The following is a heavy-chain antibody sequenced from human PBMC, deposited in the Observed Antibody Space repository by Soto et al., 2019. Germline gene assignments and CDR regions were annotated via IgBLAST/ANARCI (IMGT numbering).Heavy chain of an antibody. CDR1: GGSISSGGYY. CDR2: IYYSGST. D-gene: IGHD3-16*02. CDR3: AGSRKNFRGELSLLD. Sequence: PSETLSLTCTVSGGSISSGGYYWSWIRQHPGKGLEWIGYIYYSGSTYYNPSLKSRVTISVDTSKNQFSLKLSSVTAADTAGYYCAGSRKNFRGELSLLDWGQGTLVTVSS. V-gene: IGHV4-31*03. J-gene: IGHJ4*02.